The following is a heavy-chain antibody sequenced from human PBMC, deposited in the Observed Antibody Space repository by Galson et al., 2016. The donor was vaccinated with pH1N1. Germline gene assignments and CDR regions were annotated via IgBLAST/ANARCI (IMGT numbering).Heavy chain of an antibody. CDR1: GFTLNEYG. D-gene: IGHD2-21*01. CDR3: VRKAYGDALDM. CDR2: ILWNGATR. J-gene: IGHJ3*02. V-gene: IGHV3-20*04. Sequence: SLRLSCAASGFTLNEYGMTWVRQAPGKGLEWVSGILWNGATREYADSVKGRFTISRDNAKKSLYLQMTSLRAEDTALYYCVRKAYGDALDMWGQGTMVTVSS.